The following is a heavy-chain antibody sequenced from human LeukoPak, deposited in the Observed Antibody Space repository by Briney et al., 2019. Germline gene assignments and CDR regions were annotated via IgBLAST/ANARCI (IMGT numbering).Heavy chain of an antibody. D-gene: IGHD3-10*01. Sequence: GGSLRLSCAASGFTFSHYGLHWVRQAPGKGLEWVAVIWYDGINKYHADSVKGRFTISRDNSKNTLYLQMNSLRAEDTAVYYCARASLWSGDLRGAPHDAFDIWGQGTLVTVSS. CDR1: GFTFSHYG. J-gene: IGHJ3*02. CDR3: ARASLWSGDLRGAPHDAFDI. V-gene: IGHV3-33*01. CDR2: IWYDGINK.